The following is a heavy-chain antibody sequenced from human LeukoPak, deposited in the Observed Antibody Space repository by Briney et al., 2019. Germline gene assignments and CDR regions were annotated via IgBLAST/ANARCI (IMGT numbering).Heavy chain of an antibody. V-gene: IGHV4-34*01. D-gene: IGHD3-10*01. J-gene: IGHJ4*02. CDR2: INHSGST. CDR1: GGSFSGYY. CDR3: ASHTYCYGSGSYYQFDY. Sequence: SETLSLTCAVYGGSFSGYYWSWIRQPPGKGLEWIGEINHSGSTNYNPSLKSRVTISVDTSKNQFSLKLSSVTAADTAVYYCASHTYCYGSGSYYQFDYWGQGTLVTVSS.